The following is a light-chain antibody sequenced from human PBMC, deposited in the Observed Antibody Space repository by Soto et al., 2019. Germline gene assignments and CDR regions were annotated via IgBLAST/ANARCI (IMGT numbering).Light chain of an antibody. J-gene: IGLJ1*01. Sequence: QSVLTQPASVSGSPGQSITISCTGTISDVGSHNLVSWYQQHPDKAPKLIIYEVNERPSGVSSRFSGSKSGNTASLTVSGLQPDDEADYHCCSFAGSNPFPYVFGTGTKATV. CDR1: ISDVGSHNL. CDR3: CSFAGSNPFPYV. V-gene: IGLV2-23*02. CDR2: EVN.